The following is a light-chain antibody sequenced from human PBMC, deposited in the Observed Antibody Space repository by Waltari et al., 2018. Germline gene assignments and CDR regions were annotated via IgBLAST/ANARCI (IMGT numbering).Light chain of an antibody. CDR3: QAWVSNTAVV. Sequence: SYEVTQPPAVSVSPGQTATITWSGDELAEKKPCWYQKRPGQSPVLLLYQGNKRPSGTPDRFSGSTSGNTVTLTITGALAVDEADYYCQAWVSNTAVVFGGGTKLTVL. CDR1: ELAEKK. CDR2: QGN. J-gene: IGLJ2*01. V-gene: IGLV3-1*01.